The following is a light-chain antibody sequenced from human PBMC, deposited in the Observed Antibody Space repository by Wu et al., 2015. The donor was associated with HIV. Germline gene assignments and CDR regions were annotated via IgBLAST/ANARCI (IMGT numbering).Light chain of an antibody. CDR1: QSIRNW. Sequence: DIQMTQSPSTMSASVGDRVTITCRASQSIRNWLAWYQQKPGKAPKLLIYMASSLESGVPSRFSGSGAETEFTLIISSLQPDDFATYYCQQYKLLMSWTFGPRDQGGNET. CDR2: MAS. V-gene: IGKV1-5*03. J-gene: IGKJ1*01. CDR3: QQYKLLMSWT.